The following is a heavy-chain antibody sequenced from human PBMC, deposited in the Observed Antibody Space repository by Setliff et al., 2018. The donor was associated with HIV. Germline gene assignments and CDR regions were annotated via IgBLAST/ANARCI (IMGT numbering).Heavy chain of an antibody. Sequence: ASVKVSCKASGYTFTGYAMHWVRQAPGQRLEWMGWINAGNGNTIYSQKFQGRVTITRDTSASTAYMELSSLRSEDTAVYYCARVRYCGSPSCRKEFDFWGQGTLVTVSS. D-gene: IGHD2-21*01. CDR3: ARVRYCGSPSCRKEFDF. V-gene: IGHV1-3*01. CDR1: GYTFTGYA. CDR2: INAGNGNT. J-gene: IGHJ4*02.